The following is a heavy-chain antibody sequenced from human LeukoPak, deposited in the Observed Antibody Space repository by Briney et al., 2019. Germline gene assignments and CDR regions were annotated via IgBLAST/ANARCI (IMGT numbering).Heavy chain of an antibody. CDR2: MNPNSGNT. J-gene: IGHJ6*03. CDR3: ARGGSGYYTTAGFFNYYYYYMDV. D-gene: IGHD3-3*01. V-gene: IGHV1-8*01. Sequence: ASVKVSCKASGYTFTSYDINWVRQATGQGLEWMGWMNPNSGNTGYAQKFQGRVTMTRNTSISTAYMELSSLRSEDTAVYYCARGGSGYYTTAGFFNYYYYYMDVWGKGTTATVSS. CDR1: GYTFTSYD.